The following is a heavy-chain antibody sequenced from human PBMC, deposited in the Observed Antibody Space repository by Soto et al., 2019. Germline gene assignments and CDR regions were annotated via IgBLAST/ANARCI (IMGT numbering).Heavy chain of an antibody. D-gene: IGHD6-19*01. CDR3: ARGSGNHSYYYYGMDV. J-gene: IGHJ6*02. Sequence: XESLRLSCVASGFSFSSYSMNWVGQAPGKGLEWVSSISSSSSYIYYADSVKGRFTISRDNAKNSLYLQMNSLRAEDTAVYYCARGSGNHSYYYYGMDVWGQGTTVTVSS. CDR1: GFSFSSYS. V-gene: IGHV3-21*01. CDR2: ISSSSSYI.